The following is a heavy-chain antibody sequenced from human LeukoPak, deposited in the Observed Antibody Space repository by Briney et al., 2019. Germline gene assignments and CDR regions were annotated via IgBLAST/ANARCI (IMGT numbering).Heavy chain of an antibody. Sequence: SETLSPTCAVYGGSFSGYYWNWIRQPPGKGLEWIGEINHSGSTNYKSSLKSRVTISVDTSKYQFSLKPNSVTAADTAVYYCARVVDYYDSSGYYHDAFDIWGQGTMVTVSS. J-gene: IGHJ3*02. D-gene: IGHD3-22*01. CDR3: ARVVDYYDSSGYYHDAFDI. CDR1: GGSFSGYY. CDR2: INHSGST. V-gene: IGHV4-34*01.